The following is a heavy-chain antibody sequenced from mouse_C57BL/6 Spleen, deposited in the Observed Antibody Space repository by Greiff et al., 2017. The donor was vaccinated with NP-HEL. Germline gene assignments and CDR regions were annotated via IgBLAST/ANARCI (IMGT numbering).Heavy chain of an antibody. V-gene: IGHV1-22*01. J-gene: IGHJ4*01. Sequence: VQLKESGPELVKPGASVKMSCKASGYTFTDYNMHWVKQSHGKSLEWIGYINPNNGGTSYIQKFKGKATLTVNKSSSTAYMELRSLTSEDSAVYYFARGPLYYYGSSHYAMDYWVKEPQSPSPQ. D-gene: IGHD1-1*01. CDR1: GYTFTDYN. CDR3: ARGPLYYYGSSHYAMDY. CDR2: INPNNGGT.